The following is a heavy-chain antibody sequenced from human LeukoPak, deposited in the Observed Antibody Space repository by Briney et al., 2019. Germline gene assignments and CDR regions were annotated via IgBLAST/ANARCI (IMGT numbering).Heavy chain of an antibody. J-gene: IGHJ4*02. CDR1: GGSVFSSSDY. Sequence: TSETLSLTCNVSGGSVFSSSDYWAWLRQPPGMGLEWIGSVFYSGTTYYSPSLKSRVTISVDTSKNQFFLTMNSVTAADTAVYYCARHGTCSRARCDRFIDYWGQGTLVTVSS. V-gene: IGHV4-39*01. CDR2: VFYSGTT. CDR3: ARHGTCSRARCDRFIDY. D-gene: IGHD2/OR15-2a*01.